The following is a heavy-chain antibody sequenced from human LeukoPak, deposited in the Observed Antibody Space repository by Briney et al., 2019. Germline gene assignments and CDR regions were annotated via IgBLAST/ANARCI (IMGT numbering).Heavy chain of an antibody. V-gene: IGHV1-8*01. Sequence: ASVKVSCKASGYTFTSYDINLVRQATGQGLEWMGWMNPNSGNTGYAKKFQGRVTMTRNSSISTAYMELSSLRSEDTAVYYCAIVKGPNYDIWTGYVVYYYYMDVWGKGTTVTVSS. J-gene: IGHJ6*03. CDR1: GYTFTSYD. D-gene: IGHD3-9*01. CDR2: MNPNSGNT. CDR3: AIVKGPNYDIWTGYVVYYYYMDV.